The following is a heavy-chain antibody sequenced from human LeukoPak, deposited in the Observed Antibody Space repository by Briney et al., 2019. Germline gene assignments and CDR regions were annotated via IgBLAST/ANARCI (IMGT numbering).Heavy chain of an antibody. J-gene: IGHJ3*02. CDR1: GFSLSTSGLA. Sequence: SGPTLVKPTQTLTLPCTFSGFSLSTSGLAVGWIRQPPGKALEWLALIYWDDDKRYSPSLKSRLTITKDTSKNQVVLTMTNMDPVDTATYYCAHSNMVRGVRNAFDIWGQGTMVTVSS. V-gene: IGHV2-5*02. CDR3: AHSNMVRGVRNAFDI. D-gene: IGHD3-10*01. CDR2: IYWDDDK.